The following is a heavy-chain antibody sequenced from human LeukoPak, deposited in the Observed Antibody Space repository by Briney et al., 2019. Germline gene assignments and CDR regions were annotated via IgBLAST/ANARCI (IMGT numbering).Heavy chain of an antibody. Sequence: TGGSLRLSCAASGFTFKNYWMHWVRQAPGKGLVWVSRINSDGRSTTYADSVKGRFTISRDNAKSTLYLQMNSLRAEDTALYYCARNTIAAAGDIDYWGQGTLVTVSS. D-gene: IGHD6-13*01. CDR1: GFTFKNYW. CDR3: ARNTIAAAGDIDY. CDR2: INSDGRST. J-gene: IGHJ4*02. V-gene: IGHV3-74*01.